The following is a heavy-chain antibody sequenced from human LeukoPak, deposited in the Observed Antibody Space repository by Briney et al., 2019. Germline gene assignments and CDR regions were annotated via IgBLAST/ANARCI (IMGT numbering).Heavy chain of an antibody. CDR3: ARGWESGIAVY. Sequence: GASVTVSCKASGYTFTSYDINWVRQATGQGLEWMGWMNPNSGNTGYAQKFQGRVTVTRNTSISTAYMELSSLRSGDTAVYYCARGWESGIAVYWGQGTLVTVSS. V-gene: IGHV1-8*01. CDR2: MNPNSGNT. J-gene: IGHJ4*02. CDR1: GYTFTSYD. D-gene: IGHD6-19*01.